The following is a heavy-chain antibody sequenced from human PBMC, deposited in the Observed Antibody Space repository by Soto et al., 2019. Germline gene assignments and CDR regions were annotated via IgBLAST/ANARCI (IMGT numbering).Heavy chain of an antibody. CDR3: AREGLVVAATRGDYYYYYYMDV. CDR1: GFTFSSYW. Sequence: EVQLVESGGGLVQPGGSLRLSCAASGFTFSSYWMHWVRQAPGKGLVWVSRINSDGSSTSDAYSVKGRFTISRDNAKNTLYLQMNSLRAEDTAVYYCAREGLVVAATRGDYYYYYYMDVWGKGTTVNVSS. CDR2: INSDGSST. D-gene: IGHD2-15*01. J-gene: IGHJ6*03. V-gene: IGHV3-74*01.